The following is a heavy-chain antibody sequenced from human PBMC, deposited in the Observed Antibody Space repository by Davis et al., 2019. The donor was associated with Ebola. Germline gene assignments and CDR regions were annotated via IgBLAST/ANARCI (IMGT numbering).Heavy chain of an antibody. J-gene: IGHJ6*03. Sequence: PSETLSLTCTVSGVSISRLYWSWHRQPPGKGLEWIGEINQSGVTNYNPSLQSRVTISVDTSKNQFSLKLSSVTAADTAVYYCARGRGYSYMDVWGKGTTVTVSS. CDR1: GVSISRLY. D-gene: IGHD5-18*01. CDR3: ARGRGYSYMDV. V-gene: IGHV4-34*01. CDR2: INQSGVT.